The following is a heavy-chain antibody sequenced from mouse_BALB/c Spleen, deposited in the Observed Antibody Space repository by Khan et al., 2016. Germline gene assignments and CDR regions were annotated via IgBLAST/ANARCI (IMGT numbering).Heavy chain of an antibody. CDR3: TIRRNDDGYYVEMDY. J-gene: IGHJ4*01. CDR2: IHPGSGGT. Sequence: QVQLQQSGAELVRPGASVKLSCKALGYTFTDYEMHWVKQTPVHGLEWIGVIHPGSGGTAYNPYFKGKATVTADNSSSTAYMDVSSLSSEDSAVDDCTIRRNDDGYYVEMDYWGQGSSVTVSS. V-gene: IGHV1-15*01. CDR1: GYTFTDYE. D-gene: IGHD2-3*01.